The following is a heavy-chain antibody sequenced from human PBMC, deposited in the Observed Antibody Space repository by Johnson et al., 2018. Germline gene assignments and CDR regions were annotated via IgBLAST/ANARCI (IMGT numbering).Heavy chain of an antibody. D-gene: IGHD3-16*01. CDR3: ARKFAV. CDR1: GFTFSAYA. Sequence: VQLVQSGGGLVQPGGSLGLSCAASGFTFSAYAMSWVRQAPGKGLEWVSAIRTGGDTYYADAVKGRFTISRDNAKNSLYLQMNSLRDEDTAVYYCARKFAVWGQGTTVTVSS. V-gene: IGHV3-23*04. CDR2: IRTGGDT. J-gene: IGHJ6*02.